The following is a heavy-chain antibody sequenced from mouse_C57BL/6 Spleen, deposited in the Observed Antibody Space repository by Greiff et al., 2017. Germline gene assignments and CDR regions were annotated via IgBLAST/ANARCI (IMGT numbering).Heavy chain of an antibody. D-gene: IGHD1-1*01. CDR3: ARDGYGRSRYFDG. J-gene: IGHJ1*03. CDR1: GFTFSSYA. Sequence: EVQLVESGGGLVKPGGSLKLSCAASGFTFSSYAMSWVRQTPEKRLEWVATISDGGSYTYYPDNVKGRFTISRDNAKNNLYLQMSHLKSEDTAMYYCARDGYGRSRYFDGWGTGTTVTVSS. CDR2: ISDGGSYT. V-gene: IGHV5-4*01.